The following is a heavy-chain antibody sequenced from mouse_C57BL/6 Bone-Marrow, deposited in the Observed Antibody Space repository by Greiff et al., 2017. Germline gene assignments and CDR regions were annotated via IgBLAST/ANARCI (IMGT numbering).Heavy chain of an antibody. CDR1: GYTFTSYW. J-gene: IGHJ2*01. CDR3: ARGYYYGSSHDY. Sequence: QVQLQQPGAELVMPGASVKLSCKASGYTFTSYWMHWVKQRPGQGLEWIGEIDPSDSYTNYNQKFKGKSTLTVAKSSSTAYMQLSSLTSEDSAVYYCARGYYYGSSHDYWGQGTTLTVSS. D-gene: IGHD1-1*01. V-gene: IGHV1-69*01. CDR2: IDPSDSYT.